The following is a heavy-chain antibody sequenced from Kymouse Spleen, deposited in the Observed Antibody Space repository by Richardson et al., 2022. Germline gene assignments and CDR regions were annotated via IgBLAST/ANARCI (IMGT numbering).Heavy chain of an antibody. J-gene: IGHJ6*02. CDR1: GGSFSGYY. V-gene: IGHV4-34*01. CDR2: INHSGST. D-gene: IGHD5-24*01. Sequence: QVQLQQWGAGLLKPSETLSLTCAVYGGSFSGYYWSWIRQPPGKGLEWIGEINHSGSTNYNPSLKSRVTISVDTSKNQFSLKLSSVTAADTAVYYCATRSRDGMDVWGQGTTVTVSS. CDR3: ATRSRDGMDV.